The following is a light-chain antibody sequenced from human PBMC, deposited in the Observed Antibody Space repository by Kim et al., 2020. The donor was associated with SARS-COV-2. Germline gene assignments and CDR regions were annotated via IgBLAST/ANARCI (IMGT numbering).Light chain of an antibody. CDR2: SNN. Sequence: QEVTVSGSESNPNIGSYSVNWYRQHPETAPKLLINSNNQRPSGVPDRFSASRSGTSASLAISGLQSEDEADYYCASWADSLSGHVAFGGGTQLTVL. CDR1: NPNIGSYS. V-gene: IGLV1-44*01. J-gene: IGLJ2*01. CDR3: ASWADSLSGHVA.